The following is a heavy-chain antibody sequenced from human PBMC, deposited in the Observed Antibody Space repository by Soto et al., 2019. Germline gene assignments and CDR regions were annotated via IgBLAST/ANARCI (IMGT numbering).Heavy chain of an antibody. CDR1: GGTFSSYA. V-gene: IGHV1-2*02. CDR2: INLNNGDT. D-gene: IGHD6-19*01. J-gene: IGHJ4*02. Sequence: ASVKVSCKASGGTFSSYAISWVRQAPGQGPEWMGWINLNNGDTNYAQKFQGRVTVTRDTSISTAYMELSGLGGDDTAIYYCARARLSVVGRSPTGLDYWGQGTLVTVSS. CDR3: ARARLSVVGRSPTGLDY.